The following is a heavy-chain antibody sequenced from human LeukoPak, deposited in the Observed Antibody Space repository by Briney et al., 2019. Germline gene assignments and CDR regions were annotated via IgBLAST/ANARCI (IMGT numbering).Heavy chain of an antibody. V-gene: IGHV3-30*18. CDR1: GFSFTTYG. CDR3: AKDRCSISNCNEPSWWFDP. J-gene: IGHJ5*02. Sequence: PGGSLRLSCAASGFSFTTYGMHWVRQAPGKGLEWVAVISHDGINKYYTESVKGRFTISRDNSMHTLYLQMNSLRTEDTALYYCAKDRCSISNCNEPSWWFDPWGQGTLVTVSS. CDR2: ISHDGINK. D-gene: IGHD2-2*01.